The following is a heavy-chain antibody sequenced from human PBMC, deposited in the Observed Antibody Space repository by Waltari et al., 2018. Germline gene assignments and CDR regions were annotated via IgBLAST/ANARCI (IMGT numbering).Heavy chain of an antibody. V-gene: IGHV1-69*04. D-gene: IGHD4-17*01. Sequence: QVQLVQSGAEVKKPGSSVKVSCKASGGTFSSYAISWVRQAPGQGLEWMGRIIPILGIANYAQKFQGRVTITADKSTSTAYMELSSLRSEDTAVYYCASRRDDYGPWFDPWGQGTLVTVSS. CDR3: ASRRDDYGPWFDP. CDR2: IIPILGIA. CDR1: GGTFSSYA. J-gene: IGHJ5*02.